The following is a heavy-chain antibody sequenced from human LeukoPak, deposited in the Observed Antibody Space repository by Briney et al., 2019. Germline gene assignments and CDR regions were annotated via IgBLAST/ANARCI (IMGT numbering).Heavy chain of an antibody. CDR2: IKQDGSEK. D-gene: IGHD6-19*01. CDR1: GFTFSSYW. CDR3: ARESGIAVAWYFDL. J-gene: IGHJ2*01. V-gene: IGHV3-7*01. Sequence: GGSLRLSCAASGFTFSSYWMSWVRQAPGKGLEWVANIKQDGSEKYYVDSVRGRFTISRDNAKNSLYLQMNSLRAEDTAVYYCARESGIAVAWYFDLWGRGTLVTVSS.